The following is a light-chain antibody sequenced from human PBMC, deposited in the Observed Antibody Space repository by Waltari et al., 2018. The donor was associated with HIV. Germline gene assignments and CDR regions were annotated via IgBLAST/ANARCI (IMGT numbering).Light chain of an antibody. Sequence: QSVLTQPHSASGTPGQRITISCSGTNSKSGSTCVHCYPHLPGTAPTLIISRNEQRASGVSDRFSGSKSGTSASLAISGLRSEDEADYYCVTWADRASGTVVFGGGTKVTVL. J-gene: IGLJ2*01. CDR1: NSKSGSTC. V-gene: IGLV1-47*01. CDR2: RNE. CDR3: VTWADRASGTVV.